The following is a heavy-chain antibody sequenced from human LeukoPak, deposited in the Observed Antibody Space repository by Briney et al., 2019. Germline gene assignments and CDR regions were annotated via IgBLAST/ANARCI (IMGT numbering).Heavy chain of an antibody. CDR2: IYYSGST. CDR1: GVSISSYY. V-gene: IGHV4-59*01. D-gene: IGHD3-22*01. CDR3: ARVREDDYDSSGPSDAFDI. Sequence: SETLSLTCTVSGVSISSYYWSWIRQPPGKGLEWIGYIYYSGSTNYNPSLKSRVTISVDTSKNQFSLKLSSVTAADTAVYHCARVREDDYDSSGPSDAFDIWGQGTMVTVSS. J-gene: IGHJ3*02.